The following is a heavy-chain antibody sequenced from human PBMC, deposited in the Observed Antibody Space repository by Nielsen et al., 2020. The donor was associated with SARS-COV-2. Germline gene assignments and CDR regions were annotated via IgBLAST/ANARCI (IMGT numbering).Heavy chain of an antibody. V-gene: IGHV3-30*02. CDR1: GFTFSSYG. J-gene: IGHJ3*02. Sequence: GGSLRLSCAASGFTFSSYGMHWVRQAPGKGLEWVAVIWYDGSNKYYADSVKGRFTISRDNSKNTLYLQMNSLRAEDTAVYYCAKPDVGATFSDAFDIWGQGTMVTVSS. D-gene: IGHD1-26*01. CDR3: AKPDVGATFSDAFDI. CDR2: IWYDGSNK.